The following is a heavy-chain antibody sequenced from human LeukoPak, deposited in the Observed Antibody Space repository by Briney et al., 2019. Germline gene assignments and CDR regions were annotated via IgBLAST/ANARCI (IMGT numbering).Heavy chain of an antibody. CDR1: GFTFSNYW. V-gene: IGHV3-7*01. CDR3: AREFSGSNYGFPFDY. CDR2: IKQDGSEK. Sequence: PGGSLRLSCAASGFTFSNYWMSWVRQAPGKGLEWVANIKQDGSEKYYVDSVKGRFTISRDNAKNSLYLQMNSLRAEDTAVYYCAREFSGSNYGFPFDYWGQGTLVTVSS. J-gene: IGHJ4*02. D-gene: IGHD1-26*01.